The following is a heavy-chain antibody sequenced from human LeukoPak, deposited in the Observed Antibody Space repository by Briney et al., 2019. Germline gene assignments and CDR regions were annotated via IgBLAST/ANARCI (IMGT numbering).Heavy chain of an antibody. CDR1: GGSISSYY. CDR2: IYYSGST. Sequence: SETLSLTCTVSGGSISSYYWSWIRQPPWKGLEWIGYIYYSGSTNYNPSLKSRVTISVDTSKNQFSLKLSSVTAADTAVYYCARGVRYSYGFSGCYFDYWGQGTLVTVSS. CDR3: ARGVRYSYGFSGCYFDY. D-gene: IGHD5-18*01. J-gene: IGHJ4*02. V-gene: IGHV4-59*01.